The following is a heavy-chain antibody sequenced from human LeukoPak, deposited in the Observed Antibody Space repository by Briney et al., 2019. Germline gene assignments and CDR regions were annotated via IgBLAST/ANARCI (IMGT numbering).Heavy chain of an antibody. CDR2: ISWNSGSI. CDR3: AKDTMGYYDSSGYSHFDY. CDR1: GFTSSDYT. D-gene: IGHD3-22*01. J-gene: IGHJ4*02. Sequence: GGSLRLSCAASGFTSSDYTMNWVRQSPGKGLEWVSGISWNSGSIGYADSVKGRFTISRDNAKNSLYLQMNSLRAEDTALYYCAKDTMGYYDSSGYSHFDYWGQGTLVTVSS. V-gene: IGHV3-9*02.